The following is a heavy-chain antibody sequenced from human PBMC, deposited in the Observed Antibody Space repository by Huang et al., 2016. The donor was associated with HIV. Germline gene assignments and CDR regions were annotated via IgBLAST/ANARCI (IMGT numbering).Heavy chain of an antibody. D-gene: IGHD1-26*01. CDR3: AKGYPIVGGGGFVDY. Sequence: EVQLLESGGGLVQPGGSLRLSCAASGFMFSTYSMSWVRQAPGKGLEWVSSISNSGEATFYADSVKGRFTISRDNPKNTVDLRMSSLRADDTALYYCAKGYPIVGGGGFVDYWGQGILVTVAS. CDR2: ISNSGEAT. CDR1: GFMFSTYS. V-gene: IGHV3-23*01. J-gene: IGHJ4*02.